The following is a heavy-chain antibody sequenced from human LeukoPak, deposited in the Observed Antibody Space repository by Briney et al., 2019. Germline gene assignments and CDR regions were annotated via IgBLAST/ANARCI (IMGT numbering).Heavy chain of an antibody. CDR2: TYYKSNWYS. Sequence: SQTLSLTCAISGDSVSSNTAAWNWIRQSPSRGVEWLGRTYYKSNWYSDYAVSMKGRITINPDTSKNQFSLQLNSVTPEDTAVYYCARDAAFGYGSGWFDPWGQGTLVTVSS. V-gene: IGHV6-1*01. D-gene: IGHD5-18*01. CDR3: ARDAAFGYGSGWFDP. CDR1: GDSVSSNTAA. J-gene: IGHJ5*02.